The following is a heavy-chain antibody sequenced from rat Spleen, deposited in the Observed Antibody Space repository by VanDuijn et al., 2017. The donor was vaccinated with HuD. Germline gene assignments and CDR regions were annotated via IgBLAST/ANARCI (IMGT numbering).Heavy chain of an antibody. V-gene: IGHV5-25*01. CDR1: GFNFSNYY. D-gene: IGHD1-9*01. CDR3: ARHPTYYGFDGDWFAN. J-gene: IGHJ3*01. Sequence: EGQLVESGGGLVQPGKSMRLSCAASGFNFSNYYMAWVRQAPTKGLEWVASVSHDGARNFYRDSVRGRFTLSRDNVEGTLSLEMDSLRSEDTATYYCARHPTYYGFDGDWFANWGQGTLVTVSS. CDR2: VSHDGARN.